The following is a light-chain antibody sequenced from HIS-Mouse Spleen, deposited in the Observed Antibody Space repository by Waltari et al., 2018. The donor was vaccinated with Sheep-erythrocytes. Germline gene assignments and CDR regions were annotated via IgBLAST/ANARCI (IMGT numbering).Light chain of an antibody. J-gene: IGLJ3*02. V-gene: IGLV2-23*01. CDR1: SSDVGSYNL. CDR2: EGS. CDR3: CSYAGSSTPWV. Sequence: QSALTQPASVSGSPGQSITISCTGPSSDVGSYNLVSWYQQHPGQAPKLMIYEGSKRPSGVSNRFSGSKSGNTASLTISGLQAEDEADYYCCSYAGSSTPWVFGGGTKLTVL.